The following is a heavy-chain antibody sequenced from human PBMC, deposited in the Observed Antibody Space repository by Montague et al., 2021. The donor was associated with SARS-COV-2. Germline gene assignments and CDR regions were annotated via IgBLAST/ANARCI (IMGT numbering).Heavy chain of an antibody. V-gene: IGHV4-38-2*02. Sequence: SETLSLTCTVSGFPISTGYYWGWIRQPPGKGLEWIGSIYHSGSTYYNPSLKSRVTISVDTSKNQFSLKLSSVTAADTAVYYCASSYDSTGHVGYWGQGTLDTVSS. CDR2: IYHSGST. J-gene: IGHJ4*02. D-gene: IGHD3-22*01. CDR3: ASSYDSTGHVGY. CDR1: GFPISTGYY.